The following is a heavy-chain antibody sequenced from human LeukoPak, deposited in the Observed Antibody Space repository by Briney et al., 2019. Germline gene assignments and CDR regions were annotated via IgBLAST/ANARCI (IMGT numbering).Heavy chain of an antibody. CDR2: ISYSGST. CDR3: AREKWEYYDFWSGYSYYYYYYMDV. D-gene: IGHD3-3*01. Sequence: SETLSLTCTVSGGSISSYYWSWIRQPPGKGLEWIGYISYSGSTNYNPSLKSRVTMSVDTSKNQFSLKLSSVTAADTAVYYCAREKWEYYDFWSGYSYYYYYYMDVWGKGTTVTVSS. CDR1: GGSISSYY. J-gene: IGHJ6*03. V-gene: IGHV4-59*12.